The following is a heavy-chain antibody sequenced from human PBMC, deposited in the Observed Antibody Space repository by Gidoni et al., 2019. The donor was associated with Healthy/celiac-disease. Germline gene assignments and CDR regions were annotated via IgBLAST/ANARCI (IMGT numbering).Heavy chain of an antibody. CDR1: GGSLSSYY. V-gene: IGHV4-59*01. Sequence: QVQLQESGPGLVKPSETLSLTCTVSGGSLSSYYWSWIRQPPGKGLEWIGYIYYSGSTNYNPSLKSRVTISVDTSKNQFSLKLSSVTAADTAVYYCARYVDILTGYPNWFDPWGQGTLVTVSS. CDR3: ARYVDILTGYPNWFDP. CDR2: IYYSGST. D-gene: IGHD3-9*01. J-gene: IGHJ5*02.